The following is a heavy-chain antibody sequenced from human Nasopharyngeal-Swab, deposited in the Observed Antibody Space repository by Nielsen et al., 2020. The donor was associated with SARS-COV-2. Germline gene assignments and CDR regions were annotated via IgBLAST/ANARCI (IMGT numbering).Heavy chain of an antibody. J-gene: IGHJ4*02. CDR1: GFTFSSYA. D-gene: IGHD2-2*02. Sequence: GESLKISCAASGFTFSSYAMSWVRQAPGKGLEWVSAISGSGGSTYYADSVKGRFTISRDNAQNTLYLQMNSLRAEDAAVYYCARLSADCSRTSCYTGYFDYWGQGTLVTVSS. CDR3: ARLSADCSRTSCYTGYFDY. V-gene: IGHV3-23*01. CDR2: ISGSGGST.